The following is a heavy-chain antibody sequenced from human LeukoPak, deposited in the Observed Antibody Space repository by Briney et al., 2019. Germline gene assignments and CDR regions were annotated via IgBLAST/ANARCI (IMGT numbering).Heavy chain of an antibody. D-gene: IGHD5-24*01. CDR1: GFTFSSYA. J-gene: IGHJ3*02. V-gene: IGHV3-30-3*01. CDR3: ARDREGGHNYDAFDI. Sequence: GGSLRLSCAASGFTFSSYAMHWVRQAPGKGLEWVAVISYDGSNKYYADSVKGRFTISRDNSKNTLYLQMNSLRAEDAAVYYCARDREGGHNYDAFDIWGQGTMVTVSS. CDR2: ISYDGSNK.